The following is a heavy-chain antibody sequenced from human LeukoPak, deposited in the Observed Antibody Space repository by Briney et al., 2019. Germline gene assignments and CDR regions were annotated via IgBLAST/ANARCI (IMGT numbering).Heavy chain of an antibody. Sequence: GGSLRLSCAASGFTFSSYSMNWVRQAPGKGQEWVSSISSGSGYIYYADSVKGRFTISRDNAKNSLYLQMNSLRAEDTAVYYCASGNYFDYWGRGALVTVSS. CDR3: ASGNYFDY. CDR1: GFTFSSYS. CDR2: ISSGSGYI. J-gene: IGHJ4*02. V-gene: IGHV3-21*01.